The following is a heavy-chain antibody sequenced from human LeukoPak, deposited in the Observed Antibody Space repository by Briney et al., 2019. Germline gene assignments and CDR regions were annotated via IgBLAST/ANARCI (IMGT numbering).Heavy chain of an antibody. J-gene: IGHJ3*02. CDR1: GGSISSYY. Sequence: SETLSLTCTVSGGSISSYYWSWIRQPPGKGLEWIGYIYYSGNTNYNPSHKSRVTISVDTSKNQFSLKLSSVTAADTAVYYCARGTYDSGYAFDIWGQGTMVTVSS. D-gene: IGHD5-12*01. CDR3: ARGTYDSGYAFDI. CDR2: IYYSGNT. V-gene: IGHV4-59*12.